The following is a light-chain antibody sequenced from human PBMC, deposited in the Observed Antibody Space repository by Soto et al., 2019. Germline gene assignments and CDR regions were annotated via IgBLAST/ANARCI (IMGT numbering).Light chain of an antibody. CDR3: QHYDTFPYT. J-gene: IGKJ2*01. CDR2: DAS. CDR1: QDITNY. V-gene: IGKV1-33*01. Sequence: DIQMTQSPSSLSASVGDRVTITCQASQDITNYLNWFQQKPGKAPKLLIYDASTLESGVPSRFSGRGFGTHFTFTISSLQPEDVATYYCQHYDTFPYTFGLGTKLEIK.